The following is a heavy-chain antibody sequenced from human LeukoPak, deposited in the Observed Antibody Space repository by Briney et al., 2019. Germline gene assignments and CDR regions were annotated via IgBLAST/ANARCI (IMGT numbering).Heavy chain of an antibody. CDR3: ARGYYYYFDY. Sequence: GASVKVSCTASGGTFSSYAISWVRQAPGQGLEWMGGIIPIFGTANYAQKFQGRVTITADESTSTAYMELSSLRSEDTAVYYCARGYYYYFDYWGQGTLVTVSS. CDR1: GGTFSSYA. D-gene: IGHD3-22*01. V-gene: IGHV1-69*13. CDR2: IIPIFGTA. J-gene: IGHJ4*02.